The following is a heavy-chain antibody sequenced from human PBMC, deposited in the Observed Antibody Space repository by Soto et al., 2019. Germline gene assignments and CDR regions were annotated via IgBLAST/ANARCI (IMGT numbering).Heavy chain of an antibody. J-gene: IGHJ4*02. CDR3: AKGRVGSGSRTPRVDF. D-gene: IGHD3-10*01. Sequence: EVQLLESGGGLVQPGGSLRLSCAASGFTFNNYAMSWVRQAPGKGLEWVSAISGGGDTTSYADSVKGRFTVSRDGSKNTLYLQMNSLRAEDTALYYCAKGRVGSGSRTPRVDFWGQGTLVTVSS. CDR2: ISGGGDTT. V-gene: IGHV3-23*01. CDR1: GFTFNNYA.